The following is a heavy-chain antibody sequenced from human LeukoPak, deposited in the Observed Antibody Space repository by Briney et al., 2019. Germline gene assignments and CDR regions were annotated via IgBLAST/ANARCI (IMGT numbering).Heavy chain of an antibody. Sequence: PGGSLRLSCAASGFTFRSYGMHWVRQVTGKGLEWVSAVGISGGTYYAGSVKGRFTISRENAKNSLYLQMNSLTDGDTAVYYCVGGGIQVSGIDDAFYWGQETLVIVAS. D-gene: IGHD6-19*01. J-gene: IGHJ4*02. CDR1: GFTFRSYG. CDR3: VGGGIQVSGIDDAFY. CDR2: VGISGGT. V-gene: IGHV3-13*01.